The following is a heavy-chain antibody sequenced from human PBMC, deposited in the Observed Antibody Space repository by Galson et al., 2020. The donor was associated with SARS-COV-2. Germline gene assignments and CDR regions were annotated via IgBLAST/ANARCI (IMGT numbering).Heavy chain of an antibody. CDR1: GGSISSYY. Sequence: SETLSLTCTVSGGSISSYYWSWIRQPPGKGLEWIGYIYYSGSTNYNPSLKSRVTISVDTSKNQFSLKLSSVTAADTAVYYCARINRSGSDYWGQGTLVTVSS. CDR2: IYYSGST. V-gene: IGHV4-59*01. CDR3: ARINRSGSDY. D-gene: IGHD3-3*01. J-gene: IGHJ4*02.